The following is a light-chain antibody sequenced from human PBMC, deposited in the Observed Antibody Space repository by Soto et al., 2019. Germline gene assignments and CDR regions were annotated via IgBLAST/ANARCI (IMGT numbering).Light chain of an antibody. CDR1: QGISSA. V-gene: IGKV1-13*02. CDR2: DAS. CDR3: QQFNSYPL. Sequence: AIQLTQSPSSLSASVGDRVTITCRASQGISSALAWYQQKPGKAPKLLIYDASSLESGVPPRFSGSGSGTDFTLTISSLQPEDFATYYCQQFNSYPLFGQGTRLEIK. J-gene: IGKJ5*01.